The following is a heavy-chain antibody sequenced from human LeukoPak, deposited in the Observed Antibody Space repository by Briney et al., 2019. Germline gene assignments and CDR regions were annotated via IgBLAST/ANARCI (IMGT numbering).Heavy chain of an antibody. Sequence: SETLSLTCTVSGGSISSYYWSWIRQPPGKGLEWIGYIYTSGSTNYNPSLKSRVTISVDTSKNQFSLKLSSVTAADTAVYYCARLATYYDILTGYPPGWFDPWGQGTLVTVSS. CDR2: IYTSGST. CDR3: ARLATYYDILTGYPPGWFDP. J-gene: IGHJ5*02. V-gene: IGHV4-4*09. D-gene: IGHD3-9*01. CDR1: GGSISSYY.